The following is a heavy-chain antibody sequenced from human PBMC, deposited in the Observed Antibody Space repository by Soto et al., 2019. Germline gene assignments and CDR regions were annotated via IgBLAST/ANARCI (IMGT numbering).Heavy chain of an antibody. V-gene: IGHV4-59*01. CDR2: IYYSGST. Sequence: SETLSLTCTVSGGSISSYYWSWIRQPPGKGLEWIGYIYYSGSTNYNPSLKSRVTISVDTSKNQFSLKLSSVTAADTAVYYCARDGLRPTWGQGTLVTVSS. CDR3: ARDGLRPT. CDR1: GGSISSYY. D-gene: IGHD4-17*01. J-gene: IGHJ5*02.